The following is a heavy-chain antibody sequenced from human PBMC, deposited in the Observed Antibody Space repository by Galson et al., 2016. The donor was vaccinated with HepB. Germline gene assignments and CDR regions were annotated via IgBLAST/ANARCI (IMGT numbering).Heavy chain of an antibody. CDR2: IDPDDSYT. J-gene: IGHJ6*02. D-gene: IGHD4-17*01. V-gene: IGHV5-10-1*01. Sequence: QSGAEVKEPGESLRISCQGSGYRLTDYWITWVRQVPGKGLQWMRRIDPDDSYTNYSPSFQGHVTISVDKSINTAYLQWSTLKASDTAIYYCARALEYGSRNYYDYYAMDVWGPGTTVIVSS. CDR1: GYRLTDYW. CDR3: ARALEYGSRNYYDYYAMDV.